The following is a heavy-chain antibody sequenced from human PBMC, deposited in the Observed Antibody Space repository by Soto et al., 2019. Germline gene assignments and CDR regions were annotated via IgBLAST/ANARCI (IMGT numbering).Heavy chain of an antibody. CDR3: ATARGSTYGFFDY. CDR2: IRYTGDNT. CDR1: GFTFAGHA. Sequence: EVQLLESGGDLVQPGGSLRLSCAASGFTFAGHAMYWVRQAPGKGLEWVSAIRYTGDNTYFADSVKGRFTISRDDSKNTVYLRMNSLSAEDTALYYCATARGSTYGFFDYWGQGTLVTVSS. D-gene: IGHD5-18*01. J-gene: IGHJ4*02. V-gene: IGHV3-23*01.